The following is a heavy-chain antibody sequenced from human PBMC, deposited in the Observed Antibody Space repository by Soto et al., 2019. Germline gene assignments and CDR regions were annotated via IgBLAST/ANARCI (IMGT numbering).Heavy chain of an antibody. CDR2: IYYSGST. D-gene: IGHD3-9*01. Sequence: SETLSLTCTVSGGSISSYYWSWIRQPPGKGLEWIGYIYYSGSTNYNPSLKSRVTISVDTSKNQFSLKLSSVTAADTAVYYCARHSLLYDILTGYLFDYWGQGTLVTVSS. J-gene: IGHJ4*02. CDR3: ARHSLLYDILTGYLFDY. V-gene: IGHV4-59*08. CDR1: GGSISSYY.